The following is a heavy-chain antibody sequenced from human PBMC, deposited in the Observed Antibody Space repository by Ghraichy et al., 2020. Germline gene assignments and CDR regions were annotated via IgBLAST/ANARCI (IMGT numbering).Heavy chain of an antibody. CDR1: GGSFSGDF. V-gene: IGHV4-34*01. Sequence: SETLSLTCAVYGGSFSGDFWSWIRQPPGKGLEWIGKINHSGSTNYNPSLKSRVTISIDTSKNQFFLKLSSVTAADSAVYFCAREVFEGWYFDVWGRGTLVTVSS. CDR3: AREVFEGWYFDV. CDR2: INHSGST. J-gene: IGHJ2*01.